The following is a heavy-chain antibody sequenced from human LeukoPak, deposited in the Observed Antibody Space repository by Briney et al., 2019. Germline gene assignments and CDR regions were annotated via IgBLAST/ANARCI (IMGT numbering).Heavy chain of an antibody. J-gene: IGHJ4*02. D-gene: IGHD3-10*01. CDR2: INPNSGGT. Sequence: ASVKVSCKASGYTFTGYYMHWVRQPPGQGLEWMGWINPNSGGTNYAQKFQGRVTMTRDTSISTAYMELSRLRSDDTAVYYCARVKGRFGELSYYFDYWGQGTLVTVSS. CDR3: ARVKGRFGELSYYFDY. V-gene: IGHV1-2*02. CDR1: GYTFTGYY.